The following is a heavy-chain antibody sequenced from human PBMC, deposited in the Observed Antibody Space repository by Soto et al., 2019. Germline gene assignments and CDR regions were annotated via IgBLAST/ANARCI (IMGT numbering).Heavy chain of an antibody. V-gene: IGHV4-39*01. CDR2: IYYSGTT. CDR3: ARGRAVTGGWFDP. D-gene: IGHD1-26*01. CDR1: GGSISSNSHY. Sequence: QLQLQESGPGLVKPSETLSLTCTVSGGSISSNSHYWGWIRQPPGKGLEWIANIYYSGTTYYNPALMSRVTISVDTSKNQFSLKLSSVTAADTAVYFCARGRAVTGGWFDPWGQGTLVTVSS. J-gene: IGHJ5*02.